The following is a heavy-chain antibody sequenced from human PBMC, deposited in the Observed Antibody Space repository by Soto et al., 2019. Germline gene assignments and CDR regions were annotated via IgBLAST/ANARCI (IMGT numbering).Heavy chain of an antibody. Sequence: QAHLEQSGAELKRPGASVKVSCKASGYTFSDFDINWLRQASGQGPEWMGWMNAKSGDTLFPQRFQGKFNMTLDTSLSTAYMEVGSLTSDDTAIYYCARGNPFNYAGFDVWGQGTTVAVSS. J-gene: IGHJ6*02. D-gene: IGHD3-16*01. CDR1: GYTFSDFD. CDR3: ARGNPFNYAGFDV. CDR2: MNAKSGDT. V-gene: IGHV1-8*01.